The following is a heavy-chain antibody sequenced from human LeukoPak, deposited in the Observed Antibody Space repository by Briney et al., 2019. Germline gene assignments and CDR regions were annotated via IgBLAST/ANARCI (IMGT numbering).Heavy chain of an antibody. CDR3: ARELKSITMVRGVSYYYYYVDV. CDR1: GGSISSYY. D-gene: IGHD3-10*01. J-gene: IGHJ6*03. V-gene: IGHV4-59*01. CDR2: IYYSGST. Sequence: SETLSLTCTVSGGSISSYYWSWIRQPPGKGLEWIGYIYYSGSTNYNPSLKSRVTISVDTSKNQFSLKLSSVTAADTAVYYCARELKSITMVRGVSYYYYYVDVWGKGTTVTISS.